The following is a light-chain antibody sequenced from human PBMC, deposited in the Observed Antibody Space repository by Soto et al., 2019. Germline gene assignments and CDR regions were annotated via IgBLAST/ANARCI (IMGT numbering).Light chain of an antibody. J-gene: IGKJ3*01. V-gene: IGKV1-27*01. Sequence: DIQMTQSPSSLSASLGDRVTITCRASQGITNSLAWYQQKPGKAPKLLIYAASTLQSGVPSRFSGSGSGTDFPLTISGLQPEDVATYYCQEYKSAPRRFGPGTKVAI. CDR3: QEYKSAPRR. CDR1: QGITNS. CDR2: AAS.